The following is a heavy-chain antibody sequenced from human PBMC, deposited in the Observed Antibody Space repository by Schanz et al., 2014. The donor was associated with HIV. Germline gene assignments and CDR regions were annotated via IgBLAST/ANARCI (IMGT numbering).Heavy chain of an antibody. CDR1: GFTFNNYA. V-gene: IGHV3-23*04. CDR2: ISESGGRT. D-gene: IGHD3-22*01. J-gene: IGHJ4*02. Sequence: EVQVVESGGGLVQAGGSLRLSCAASGFTFNNYAMTWVRQAPGKGLEWVSSISESGGRTYYADSVNGRFTISRDNSKNTLYLQMTTLRTEDTAVYYCAKPEYDSSGNSQSHFDYWGRGTLVTVSS. CDR3: AKPEYDSSGNSQSHFDY.